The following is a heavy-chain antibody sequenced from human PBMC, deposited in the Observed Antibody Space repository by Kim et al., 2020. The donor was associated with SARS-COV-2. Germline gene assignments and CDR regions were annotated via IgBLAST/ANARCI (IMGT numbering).Heavy chain of an antibody. Sequence: SETLSLTCAVYGGSFRGHYWNWIRQPPGMGLEWIGEINHSGTTNYNPSLKSRVTLSVDTSKNQFSLKLTSVTVADSATYYCSRRAAGIYWGGHGTPGTV. CDR2: INHSGTT. V-gene: IGHV4-34*01. CDR1: GGSFRGHY. J-gene: IGHJ4*01. D-gene: IGHD2-8*02. CDR3: SRRAAGIYW.